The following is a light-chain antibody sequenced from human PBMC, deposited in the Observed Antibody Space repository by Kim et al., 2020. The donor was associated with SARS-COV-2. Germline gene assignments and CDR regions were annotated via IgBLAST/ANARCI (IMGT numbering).Light chain of an antibody. Sequence: RGQTARITCGGNNIGSKNVHWYQQKPGQAPVLVIYRDSNRPSGIPERFSGSNSGNTATLTISRAQAGDEADYYCQVWDSSTASWVFGGGTQLTVL. J-gene: IGLJ3*02. CDR2: RDS. V-gene: IGLV3-9*01. CDR3: QVWDSSTASWV. CDR1: NIGSKN.